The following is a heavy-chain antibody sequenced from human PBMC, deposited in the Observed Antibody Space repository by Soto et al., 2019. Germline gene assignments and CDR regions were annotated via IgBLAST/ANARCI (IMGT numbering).Heavy chain of an antibody. CDR3: ARDFYGDYTLDY. CDR2: INPNSGGT. D-gene: IGHD4-17*01. Sequence: ASVKVSCKASGYTFTGYYMHWVRQAPGQGLEWMGWINPNSGGTNYAQKFQGWVTMTRDTSISTAYMELSRLRSDDTAAYYCARDFYGDYTLDYSGQGPLVTVYS. CDR1: GYTFTGYY. V-gene: IGHV1-2*04. J-gene: IGHJ4*02.